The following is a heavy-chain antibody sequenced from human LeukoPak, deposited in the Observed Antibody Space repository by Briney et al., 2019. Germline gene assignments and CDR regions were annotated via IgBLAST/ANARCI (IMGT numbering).Heavy chain of an antibody. CDR3: AKGARLLEWISPFY. J-gene: IGHJ4*02. CDR2: IWYDGSNK. D-gene: IGHD3-3*01. CDR1: GFTFSSYG. V-gene: IGHV3-33*06. Sequence: GRSLRLSXAASGFTFSSYGMHWVRQAPGKGLEWVAVIWYDGSNKYYADSVKGRFTISRDNSKNTLCLQMNSLRAEDTAVYYCAKGARLLEWISPFYWGQGTLVTVSS.